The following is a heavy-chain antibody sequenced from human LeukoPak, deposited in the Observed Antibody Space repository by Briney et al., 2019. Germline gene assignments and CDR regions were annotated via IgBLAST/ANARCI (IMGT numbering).Heavy chain of an antibody. CDR3: ARTYGTPGGGRN. V-gene: IGHV1-2*02. D-gene: IGHD4-17*01. Sequence: GASVKVSCKASGYTFTGHYMHWVRQAPGHGLEWMGWMNTNSGGTKFAQKFQGRVTMTRDTSISTAYMELSRLRSDDTAVYYCARTYGTPGGGRNWGQGTLVTVSS. CDR2: MNTNSGGT. J-gene: IGHJ4*02. CDR1: GYTFTGHY.